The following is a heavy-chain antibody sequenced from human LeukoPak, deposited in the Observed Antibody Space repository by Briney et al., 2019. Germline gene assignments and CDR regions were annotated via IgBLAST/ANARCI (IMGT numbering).Heavy chain of an antibody. CDR2: IYSGGST. Sequence: GSLRPSCAASGFTVSSNYMSWVRQAPGKGLEWVSVIYSGGSTYYADSVKGRFTISRDNSKNTLYVQMNSLRAEDTAVYYCAIDDSSGYYLGYWGQGTLVTASS. V-gene: IGHV3-66*01. D-gene: IGHD3-22*01. CDR3: AIDDSSGYYLGY. CDR1: GFTVSSNY. J-gene: IGHJ4*02.